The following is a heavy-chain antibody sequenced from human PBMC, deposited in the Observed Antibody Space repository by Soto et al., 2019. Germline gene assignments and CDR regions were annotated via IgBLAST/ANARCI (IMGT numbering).Heavy chain of an antibody. J-gene: IGHJ5*02. D-gene: IGHD3-10*01. V-gene: IGHV1-18*01. CDR1: GYTFTSYG. CDR2: INTYNGNT. Sequence: ASVKLSCKASGYTFTSYGISWVRQAPEQGLEWMGWINTYNGNTNHAQKLQGRVTMTTDTSTSTAYMELRSLRSDDTAVYYCARGVGSGTYYNQYNWFDPWGQGTLVTVSS. CDR3: ARGVGSGTYYNQYNWFDP.